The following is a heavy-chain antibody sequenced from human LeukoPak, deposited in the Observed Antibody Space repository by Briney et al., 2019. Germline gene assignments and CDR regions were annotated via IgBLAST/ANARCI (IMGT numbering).Heavy chain of an antibody. D-gene: IGHD3-9*01. CDR2: ISAYNGNT. Sequence: ASVKVSCKASGYTFTSYGISWVRQAPGQGLEWMGWISAYNGNTNYAQKLQGRVTMTTDTSTSTAYMELRSLRSDDTAVYYCARDPMTYYDILTGSDNWFDPWGQGTLVTASS. CDR1: GYTFTSYG. CDR3: ARDPMTYYDILTGSDNWFDP. J-gene: IGHJ5*02. V-gene: IGHV1-18*01.